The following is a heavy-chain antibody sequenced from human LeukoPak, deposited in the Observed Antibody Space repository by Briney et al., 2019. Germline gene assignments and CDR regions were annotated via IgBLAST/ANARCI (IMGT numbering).Heavy chain of an antibody. CDR3: ARDRERAWDY. J-gene: IGHJ4*02. CDR1: GFPFSSYA. Sequence: GRSLRLSCAASGFPFSSYAMHWVRQAPGKGLEWVAVISYDGSNKYYADSVKGRFTISRDNSKNTLYLQMNSLRAEDTAVYYCARDRERAWDYWGQGTLVTVSS. D-gene: IGHD1-1*01. V-gene: IGHV3-30-3*01. CDR2: ISYDGSNK.